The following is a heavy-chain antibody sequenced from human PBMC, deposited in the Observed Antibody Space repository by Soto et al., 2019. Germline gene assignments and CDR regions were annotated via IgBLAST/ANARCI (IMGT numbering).Heavy chain of an antibody. D-gene: IGHD7-27*01. J-gene: IGHJ4*02. V-gene: IGHV3-30-3*01. CDR3: ARDPKTTGGQNWAFNYFDS. CDR2: ISYDGTNK. Sequence: GGSLRLSCAASGFSFSISPMHWVRQAPGKGPEWVALISYDGTNKFYADSVKGRFTISRDNSKSTLYLHVDSLRPEDAAVYYCARDPKTTGGQNWAFNYFDSWGPGTLLTV. CDR1: GFSFSISP.